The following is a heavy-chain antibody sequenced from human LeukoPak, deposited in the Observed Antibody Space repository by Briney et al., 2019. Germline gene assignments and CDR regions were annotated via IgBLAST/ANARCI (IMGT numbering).Heavy chain of an antibody. Sequence: PGGSLRLSCTASGFTFNNYWMHWVRQAPGKGPVWVSRINTDGSSTSYADSVKGRFTISRDNAKNTLYLQMNSLRAEDTAVYYCASGGIVGAKSPYYFDYWGQGTLVTVSS. CDR3: ASGGIVGAKSPYYFDY. J-gene: IGHJ4*02. V-gene: IGHV3-74*01. CDR2: INTDGSST. CDR1: GFTFNNYW. D-gene: IGHD1-26*01.